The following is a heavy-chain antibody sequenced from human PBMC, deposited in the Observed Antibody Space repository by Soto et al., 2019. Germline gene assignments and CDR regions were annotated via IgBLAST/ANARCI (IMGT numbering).Heavy chain of an antibody. D-gene: IGHD3-22*01. CDR2: IYPGDSDT. CDR1: GYSFTSYW. J-gene: IGHJ4*02. CDR3: ARRFGYYDSSGYLGPGYYFDY. Sequence: PGVSLKISCKGSGYSFTSYWSGWVRQMPGKGLEWMGIIYPGDSDTRYSPSFQGQVTISADKSISTAYLQWSSLKASDTAMYYRARRFGYYDSSGYLGPGYYFDYWGQGTLVTSPQ. V-gene: IGHV5-51*01.